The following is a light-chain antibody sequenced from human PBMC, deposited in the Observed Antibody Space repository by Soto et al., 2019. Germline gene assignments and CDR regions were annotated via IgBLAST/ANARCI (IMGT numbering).Light chain of an antibody. CDR2: GAS. V-gene: IGKV3-15*01. Sequence: EIVMTQSPATLSVSPGERATLSCRASQSVRSNFAWYQQKPGQAPRLLFYGASTRATGIPARFSGSGSGTEFTLTISSLQSEDSAVYYCQQYNNWPGTFGQGTKVDIK. J-gene: IGKJ1*01. CDR1: QSVRSN. CDR3: QQYNNWPGT.